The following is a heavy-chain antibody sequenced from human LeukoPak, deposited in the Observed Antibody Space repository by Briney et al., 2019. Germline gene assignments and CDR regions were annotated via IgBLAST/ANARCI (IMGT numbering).Heavy chain of an antibody. Sequence: ASVKVSCKASGYTFTSYDINWVRQAPGQGLEWMGWMNPNSGNTGYAQKFQGRVTMTRNTPISTAYMELSSLRSEDTAVYYCARGVLVYDFWSGSRLNLDYWGQGTLVTVSS. D-gene: IGHD3-3*01. V-gene: IGHV1-8*01. CDR1: GYTFTSYD. J-gene: IGHJ4*02. CDR2: MNPNSGNT. CDR3: ARGVLVYDFWSGSRLNLDY.